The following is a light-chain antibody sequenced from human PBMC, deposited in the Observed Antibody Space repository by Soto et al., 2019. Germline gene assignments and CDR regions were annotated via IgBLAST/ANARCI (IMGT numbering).Light chain of an antibody. CDR3: QQYNSYSLT. CDR2: KAS. Sequence: DIQMTQSPSTLSASVGDRATITCRASQSISSWLAWYQQKPGKAPKLLIYKASSLESVVPSRFSGSGSGKEFTLTISILQPDDFAPYYCQQYNSYSLTFGQGTKVEI. J-gene: IGKJ1*01. V-gene: IGKV1-5*03. CDR1: QSISSW.